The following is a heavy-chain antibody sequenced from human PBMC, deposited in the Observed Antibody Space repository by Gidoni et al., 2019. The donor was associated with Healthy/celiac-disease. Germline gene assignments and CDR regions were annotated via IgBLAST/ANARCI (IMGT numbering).Heavy chain of an antibody. Sequence: QVKLVESGGGVVQPGRSLRLSRAAPGFTFRSYAMHWVRQAPGKGLEWVAVISYDGSNKYYADSVKGRFTISRDNSKNTLYLQMNSLRAEDTAVYYCARDLGIVVVVAATLDYWGQGTLVTVSS. V-gene: IGHV3-30-3*01. CDR3: ARDLGIVVVVAATLDY. CDR1: GFTFRSYA. D-gene: IGHD2-15*01. J-gene: IGHJ4*02. CDR2: ISYDGSNK.